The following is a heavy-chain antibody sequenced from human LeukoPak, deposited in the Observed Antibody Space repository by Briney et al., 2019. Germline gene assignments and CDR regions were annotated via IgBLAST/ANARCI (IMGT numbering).Heavy chain of an antibody. CDR2: IYNTEST. CDR1: GGSISGSY. J-gene: IGHJ3*02. D-gene: IGHD7-27*01. CDR3: ARTGRAGPGATFAFDI. Sequence: KTSETLSLICTVSGGSISGSYWSWIRQPPGKGLGWIGHIYNTESTKYNPSLKSRVTISVDTSKNQFSLKLSSVTAADTAVYYCARTGRAGPGATFAFDIWGQGTLVTVSS. V-gene: IGHV4-59*01.